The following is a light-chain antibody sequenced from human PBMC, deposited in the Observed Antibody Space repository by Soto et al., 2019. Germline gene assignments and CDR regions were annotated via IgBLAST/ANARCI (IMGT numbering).Light chain of an antibody. V-gene: IGKV1-5*01. Sequence: DIPMTQSPSALSASVGDRVTINCRASHSISEWLAWYQQRPGKAPRLLIYDASTLENGVPSRFSGSGSGTEFTLTISSLQPDDFATYYCQQYNSEFPTFGQGTTVAIK. CDR2: DAS. CDR1: HSISEW. J-gene: IGKJ1*01. CDR3: QQYNSEFPT.